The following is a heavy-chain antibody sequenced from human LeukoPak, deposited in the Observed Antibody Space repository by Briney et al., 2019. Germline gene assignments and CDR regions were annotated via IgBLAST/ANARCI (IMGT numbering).Heavy chain of an antibody. CDR2: ISYDGSNK. CDR1: GFTFSSYG. CDR3: AKDLKLFGSYYGLDY. Sequence: GGSLRLSCAASGFTFSSYGMHWVLQAPGKGLEWVAVISYDGSNKYYADSVKGRFTISRDNSKNTLYLQMNSLRAEDTAVYYCAKDLKLFGSYYGLDYWGQGTLVTVSS. D-gene: IGHD1-26*01. V-gene: IGHV3-30*18. J-gene: IGHJ4*02.